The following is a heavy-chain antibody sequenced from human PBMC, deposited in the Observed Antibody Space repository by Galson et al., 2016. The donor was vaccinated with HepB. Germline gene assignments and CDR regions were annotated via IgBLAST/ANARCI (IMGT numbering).Heavy chain of an antibody. CDR3: AIVRAVTDHDAFDI. CDR1: GGTFGSYA. D-gene: IGHD6-19*01. V-gene: IGHV1-69-2*01. CDR2: VDPEDGES. Sequence: VKVSCKASGGTFGSYAISWVQQAPGKGLEWMGFVDPEDGESIYAEKFQGRVTITADTSTNTAYMELSSLKSEDTAVYYCAIVRAVTDHDAFDIWGQGTMVTVSS. J-gene: IGHJ3*02.